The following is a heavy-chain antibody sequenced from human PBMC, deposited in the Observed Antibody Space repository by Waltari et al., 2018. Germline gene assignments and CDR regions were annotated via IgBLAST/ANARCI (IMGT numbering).Heavy chain of an antibody. D-gene: IGHD3-22*01. J-gene: IGHJ5*02. Sequence: PGQGLEWMGWINPNSGGTNYAQKFQGRVTMTRDTSISTAYMELSRLRSDDTAVYYCARDYYDSPWWFDPWGQGTLVTVSS. V-gene: IGHV1-2*02. CDR2: INPNSGGT. CDR3: ARDYYDSPWWFDP.